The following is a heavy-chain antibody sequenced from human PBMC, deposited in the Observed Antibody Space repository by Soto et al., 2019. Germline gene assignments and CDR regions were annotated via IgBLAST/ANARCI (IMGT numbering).Heavy chain of an antibody. CDR2: INAGNGNT. D-gene: IGHD5-18*01. V-gene: IGHV1-3*01. Sequence: VKVSCKASGYTFTSYAMHWVRQAPGQRLEWMGWINAGNGNTKYSQKFQGRVTITRDTSASTAYMELSSLRSEDTAVYYCARLNARGYSYGYPYYYYGMDVWGQGTTVTVSS. CDR3: ARLNARGYSYGYPYYYYGMDV. CDR1: GYTFTSYA. J-gene: IGHJ6*02.